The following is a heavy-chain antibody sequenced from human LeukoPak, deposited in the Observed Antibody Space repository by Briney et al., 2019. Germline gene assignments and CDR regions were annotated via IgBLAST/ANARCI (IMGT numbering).Heavy chain of an antibody. D-gene: IGHD2-15*01. CDR3: ARDRGGSYSAIDY. Sequence: GGSLRLSCAASGFTFSSYSLNWVRQAPGKGLGGVSFISGSSITIYYADSVKGRFTISRDNAEKSLYLQMNSLRAEDTAVYYCARDRGGSYSAIDYWGQGTLVTVSS. V-gene: IGHV3-48*04. CDR2: ISGSSITI. J-gene: IGHJ4*02. CDR1: GFTFSSYS.